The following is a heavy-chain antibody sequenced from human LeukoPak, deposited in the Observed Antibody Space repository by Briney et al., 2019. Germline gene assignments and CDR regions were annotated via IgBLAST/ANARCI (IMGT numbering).Heavy chain of an antibody. V-gene: IGHV4-30-4*08. CDR1: GGSISSGDYY. J-gene: IGHJ5*02. CDR2: IYYSGST. CDR3: ARVANKYALESSLFDP. D-gene: IGHD3-3*01. Sequence: PSQTLSLTCTVSGGSISSGDYYWSWIRQPPGKGLEWIGYIYYSGSTYYNPSLRSRVTISVDTSKNQFSLKLSSVTAADTAVYYCARVANKYALESSLFDPWGQGTLVTVSS.